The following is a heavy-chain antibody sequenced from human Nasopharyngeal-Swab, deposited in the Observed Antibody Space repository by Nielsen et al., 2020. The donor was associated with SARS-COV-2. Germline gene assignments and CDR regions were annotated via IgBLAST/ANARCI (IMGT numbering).Heavy chain of an antibody. Sequence: VRQAPGKGLEWVSSISSSSSYIYYADSVKGRFTISRDNAKNSLYLQMNSLRAEDTAVYYCARGGSYLTGPADYWGQGTLVTVSS. CDR3: ARGGSYLTGPADY. J-gene: IGHJ4*02. CDR2: ISSSSSYI. V-gene: IGHV3-21*01. D-gene: IGHD1-26*01.